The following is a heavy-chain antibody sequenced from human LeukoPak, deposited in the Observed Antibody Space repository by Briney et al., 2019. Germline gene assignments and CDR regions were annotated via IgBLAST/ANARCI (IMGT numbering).Heavy chain of an antibody. CDR1: GFTFSSYS. J-gene: IGHJ4*02. CDR3: ARASMYSSSTIDY. V-gene: IGHV3-21*01. Sequence: GGSLRLSCAASGFTFSSYSMNWVRQAPGKGLEWVSSISSSSSYIYYADSVKGRFTISRDNAKNSLYLQMNSLRAEDTAVYYCARASMYSSSTIDYWGQGTLVTVSS. D-gene: IGHD6-6*01. CDR2: ISSSSSYI.